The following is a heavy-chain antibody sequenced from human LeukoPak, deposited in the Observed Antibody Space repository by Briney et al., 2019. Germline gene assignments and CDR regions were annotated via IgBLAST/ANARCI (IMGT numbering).Heavy chain of an antibody. D-gene: IGHD6-19*01. CDR1: GYTFTNYG. V-gene: IGHV1-18*01. CDR2: ISAHNGNT. Sequence: ASVKVSCKASGYTFTNYGFSWVRQAPGHGLEWMGWISAHNGNTNYAQKLQGRVTMTTDTSTSTAYMELRSLRFDDTAVYYCARDGGITVAADDYWGQGTLVTVSS. J-gene: IGHJ4*02. CDR3: ARDGGITVAADDY.